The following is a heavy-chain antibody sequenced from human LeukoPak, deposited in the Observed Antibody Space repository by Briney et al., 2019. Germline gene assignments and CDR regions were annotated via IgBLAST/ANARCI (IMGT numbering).Heavy chain of an antibody. CDR3: AREAIITIFGVVPDYYYYMDV. CDR1: GYTFTSYG. D-gene: IGHD3-3*01. Sequence: ASVKVSCKASGYTFTSYGISWVRQAPGQGLEWMGIINPSGGSTSYAQKFQGRVTMTRDMSTSTVYMELSSLRSEDTAVYYCAREAIITIFGVVPDYYYYMDVWGKGTTVTISS. V-gene: IGHV1-46*01. J-gene: IGHJ6*03. CDR2: INPSGGST.